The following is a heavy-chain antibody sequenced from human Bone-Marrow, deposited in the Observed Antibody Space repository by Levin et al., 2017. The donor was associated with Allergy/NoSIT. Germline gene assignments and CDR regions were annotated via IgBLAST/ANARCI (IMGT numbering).Heavy chain of an antibody. J-gene: IGHJ3*02. Sequence: ASVKVSCKASGYTFTSYDINWVRQATGQGLEWMGWMNPNSGNTGYAQKFQGRVTMTRNTSISTAYMELSSLRSEDTAVYYCARARFPHMIVVVPAATRGAFDIWGQGTMVTVSS. CDR2: MNPNSGNT. CDR3: ARARFPHMIVVVPAATRGAFDI. D-gene: IGHD2-2*01. CDR1: GYTFTSYD. V-gene: IGHV1-8*01.